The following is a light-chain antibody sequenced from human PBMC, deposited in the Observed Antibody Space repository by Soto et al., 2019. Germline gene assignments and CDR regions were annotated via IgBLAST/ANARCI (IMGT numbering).Light chain of an antibody. Sequence: EIVLTQSPVTLSLSPLERATLSCSAGQSVSSSYLAWYQQKPGQAPRLLIYGASSRATGIPDRFSGSGSGTDFTLTISRLEPEDFAVYYCQQYGSSPLTFGQGTKVDIK. CDR3: QQYGSSPLT. CDR2: GAS. V-gene: IGKV3-20*01. CDR1: QSVSSSY. J-gene: IGKJ1*01.